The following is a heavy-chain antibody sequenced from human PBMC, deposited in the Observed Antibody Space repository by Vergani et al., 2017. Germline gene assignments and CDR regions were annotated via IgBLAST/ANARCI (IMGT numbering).Heavy chain of an antibody. V-gene: IGHV3-48*01. J-gene: IGHJ4*02. Sequence: QLVESGGGWLQPGGSLRLSCVVSGFDFSSYIMNWVRQAPGKGLEWVSFVSTGTKSQSYAESVKGRFTISRDSAKNSLYLQMDSLRAEDTAVYYCAKDALSDYVSSWDFWGQGTPVTVSS. CDR3: AKDALSDYVSSWDF. CDR2: VSTGTKSQ. D-gene: IGHD4/OR15-4a*01. CDR1: GFDFSSYI.